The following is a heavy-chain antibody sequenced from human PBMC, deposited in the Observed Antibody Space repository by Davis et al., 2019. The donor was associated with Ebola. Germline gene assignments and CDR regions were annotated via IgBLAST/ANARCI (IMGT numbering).Heavy chain of an antibody. V-gene: IGHV1-69*13. J-gene: IGHJ5*02. CDR1: GGTFSSYA. Sequence: SVKVSCKASGGTFSSYAISWVRQAPGQGLEWMGGIIPIFGTANYAQKFQGRVTITADESTSTVYMELSSLRSEDTAVYYCARTDSSGWYGNWFDPWGQGTLVTVSS. D-gene: IGHD6-19*01. CDR2: IIPIFGTA. CDR3: ARTDSSGWYGNWFDP.